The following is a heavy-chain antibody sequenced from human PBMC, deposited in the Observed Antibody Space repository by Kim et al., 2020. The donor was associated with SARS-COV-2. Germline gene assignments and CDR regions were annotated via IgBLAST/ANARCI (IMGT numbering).Heavy chain of an antibody. Sequence: GGSLRLSCAASGFTFSDYGMHWVRQAPGKGLEWVAVIRSDGSNKYYADSVKGRFTISRDNSKTMLYFQMNSLRAEDTAVYYCATFESWGQGTLVTVSS. J-gene: IGHJ4*02. CDR2: IRSDGSNK. CDR1: GFTFSDYG. CDR3: ATFES. V-gene: IGHV3-33*01.